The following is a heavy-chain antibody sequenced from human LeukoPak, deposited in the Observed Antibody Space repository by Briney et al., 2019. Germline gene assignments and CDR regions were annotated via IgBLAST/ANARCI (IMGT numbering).Heavy chain of an antibody. CDR2: IYTSGST. Sequence: SETLSLTCTVSGGSISSSSYYWSWIRQPAGKGLEWIGRIYTSGSTNYNPSLKSRVTMSVDTSKNQFSLKLSSVTAADTAVYYCARDANGGYDSSGYYSNWGQGTLVTVSS. J-gene: IGHJ4*02. CDR1: GGSISSSSYY. D-gene: IGHD3-22*01. CDR3: ARDANGGYDSSGYYSN. V-gene: IGHV4-61*02.